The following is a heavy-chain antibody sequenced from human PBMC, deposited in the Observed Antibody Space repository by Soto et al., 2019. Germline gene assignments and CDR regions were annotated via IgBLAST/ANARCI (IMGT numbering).Heavy chain of an antibody. CDR1: GYTFTSYG. CDR3: AGSHDYGDYSFY. CDR2: ISAYDGNT. Sequence: ASVKVSCKASGYTFTSYGISWLRQAPGQGLEWMGWISAYDGNTNYAQKLQGRVTMTTDTSTSTAYMELRSLRSDDTAVYYCAGSHDYGDYSFYWGQGTLVTVSS. V-gene: IGHV1-18*01. J-gene: IGHJ4*02. D-gene: IGHD4-17*01.